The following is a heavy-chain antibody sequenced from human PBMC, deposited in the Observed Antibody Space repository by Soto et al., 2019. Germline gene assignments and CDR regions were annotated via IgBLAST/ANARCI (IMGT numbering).Heavy chain of an antibody. V-gene: IGHV1-8*01. D-gene: IGHD2-15*01. CDR3: VRQAGGASTPGDDY. CDR1: GYTFDAFD. CDR2: MNPYTGET. J-gene: IGHJ4*02. Sequence: QVQLVQSGAEVRKPGASVRVSCKASGYTFDAFDIHWVRQATGQGLELMGWMNPYTGETAYTQTCRGRVSMTRDTSVSTAYMELTSLTSEDSAIYFCVRQAGGASTPGDDYWGQGTLGTVSS.